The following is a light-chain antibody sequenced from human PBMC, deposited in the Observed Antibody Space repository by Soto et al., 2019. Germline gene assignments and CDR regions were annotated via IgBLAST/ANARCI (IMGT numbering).Light chain of an antibody. CDR1: SSDVGAYNY. V-gene: IGLV2-14*01. J-gene: IGLJ2*01. CDR3: SSYTSGSTLVV. CDR2: EVT. Sequence: QSALTQPASVSGSPGQSITISCTGSSSDVGAYNYVSWYQQHPGKAPRLMIYEVTNRPSGVSNRFSGSKYGNTASLTISGLRAEDEADYDCSSYTSGSTLVVFGGGTKVTVL.